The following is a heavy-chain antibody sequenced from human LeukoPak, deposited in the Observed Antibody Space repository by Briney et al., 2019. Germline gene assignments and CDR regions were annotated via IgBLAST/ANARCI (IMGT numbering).Heavy chain of an antibody. CDR1: GGSISSSSYY. V-gene: IGHV4-39*07. Sequence: ASETLSLTCTVSGGSISSSSYYWGWIRQPPGKGLEWIGSIYYSGSTYYNPPLKSRVTISVDTSKNQFSLKLSSVTAADTAVYYCARDGFPDAFDIWGQGTMITVSS. CDR3: ARDGFPDAFDI. D-gene: IGHD3-10*01. CDR2: IYYSGST. J-gene: IGHJ3*02.